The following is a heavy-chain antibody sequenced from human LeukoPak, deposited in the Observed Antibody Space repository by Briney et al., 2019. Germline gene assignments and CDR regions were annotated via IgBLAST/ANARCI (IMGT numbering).Heavy chain of an antibody. Sequence: PGGSLRLSCAAPGFTFSTYWMHWVRQAPGKGLVWVSRIDYDGSSTTYADSVKGRFTISRDNAKSTLYLQMNSLRAEDTGVYYCATLAAAGTDYWGQGTLVTVSS. V-gene: IGHV3-74*01. CDR1: GFTFSTYW. D-gene: IGHD6-13*01. CDR2: IDYDGSST. J-gene: IGHJ4*02. CDR3: ATLAAAGTDY.